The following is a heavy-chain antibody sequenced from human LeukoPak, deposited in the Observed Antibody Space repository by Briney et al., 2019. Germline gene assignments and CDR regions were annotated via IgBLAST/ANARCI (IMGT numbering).Heavy chain of an antibody. CDR1: GFTFSSYG. J-gene: IGHJ5*02. CDR2: VSYDGSNE. D-gene: IGHD1-14*01. V-gene: IGHV3-30*18. Sequence: GGSLRLSCAASGFTFSSYGMHWVRQAPGKGLEWVAVVSYDGSNEYYADSVKGRFTISRGNSKNTLYLQMNSLRPEDTAVYHCAKDRSNPTVGMWAWAPPDPWGQGTLVTVSS. CDR3: AKDRSNPTVGMWAWAPPDP.